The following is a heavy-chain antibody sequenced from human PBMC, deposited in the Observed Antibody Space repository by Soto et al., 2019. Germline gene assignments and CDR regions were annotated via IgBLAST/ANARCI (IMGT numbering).Heavy chain of an antibody. V-gene: IGHV3-13*01. D-gene: IGHD3-3*01. CDR1: GFTFSNYD. CDR2: IGAAGDT. J-gene: IGHJ6*02. CDR3: ARRITIFGVVTYYYYGMDV. Sequence: GGSLRLSCAASGFTFSNYDMHWVRQVTGKGLEWVSAIGAAGDTYYPDSVKGRFTISRENAKNSLYLQMNSLRAEDTAVYYCARRITIFGVVTYYYYGMDVWGQGTTVTVSS.